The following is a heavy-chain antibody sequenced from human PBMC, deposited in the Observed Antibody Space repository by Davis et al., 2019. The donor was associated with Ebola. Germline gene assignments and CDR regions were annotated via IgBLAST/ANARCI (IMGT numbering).Heavy chain of an antibody. J-gene: IGHJ6*02. D-gene: IGHD6-6*01. Sequence: GESLKISCAASGFTFSSYWMHWVRQAPGKGLVWVSRINSDGSSTSYADSVKGRFTISRDNAKNTLYLQMNSLRAEDTAVYYCARSMYSSSSVSYYGMDVWGQGTTVTVSS. CDR2: INSDGSST. V-gene: IGHV3-74*01. CDR3: ARSMYSSSSVSYYGMDV. CDR1: GFTFSSYW.